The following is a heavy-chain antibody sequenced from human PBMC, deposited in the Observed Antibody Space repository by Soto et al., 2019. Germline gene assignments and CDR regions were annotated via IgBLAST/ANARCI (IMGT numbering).Heavy chain of an antibody. V-gene: IGHV5-51*01. D-gene: IGHD6-6*01. CDR2: IYPGDSDT. CDR3: ARQGVSSSSVYYYYYGKDV. CDR1: GYSFTSYW. Sequence: GESLKISCKGSGYSFTSYWIGWVRQMPGKGLEWMGIIYPGDSDTRYSPSFQGQVTISADKSISTAYLQWSSLKASDTAMYYCARQGVSSSSVYYYYYGKDVWGQGTTVTVSS. J-gene: IGHJ6*02.